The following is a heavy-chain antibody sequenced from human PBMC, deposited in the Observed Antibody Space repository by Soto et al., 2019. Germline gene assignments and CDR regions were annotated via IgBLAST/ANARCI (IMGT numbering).Heavy chain of an antibody. CDR1: GGSITTGGYY. D-gene: IGHD2-15*01. V-gene: IGHV4-31*03. Sequence: SETLSLTCTVSGGSITTGGYYWSWIRQLPGKGLEWIGHRYYSEITYYNPSLKSRVSISLDTSKNQFSLKLSFVTAADTAMYYCARTKCSGGSCYSWSLDYWGQGTPDTVSS. CDR3: ARTKCSGGSCYSWSLDY. CDR2: RYYSEIT. J-gene: IGHJ4*02.